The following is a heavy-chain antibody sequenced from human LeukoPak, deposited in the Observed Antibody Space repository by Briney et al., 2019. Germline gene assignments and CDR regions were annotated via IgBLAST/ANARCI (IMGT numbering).Heavy chain of an antibody. D-gene: IGHD3-22*01. J-gene: IGHJ4*02. CDR2: INSIAFTI. CDR1: GFTFRNYE. CDR3: VRGRYYNDSHGFYPGFDC. Sequence: GGSLRLSCEASGFTFRNYEMNWVRQAPGKGLEWVAYINSIAFTIHYAESVKGRFTISRDNAKSSLYLRMNSLRVVDTAVYYCVRGRYYNDSHGFYPGFDCWGQGTLVTVSS. V-gene: IGHV3-48*03.